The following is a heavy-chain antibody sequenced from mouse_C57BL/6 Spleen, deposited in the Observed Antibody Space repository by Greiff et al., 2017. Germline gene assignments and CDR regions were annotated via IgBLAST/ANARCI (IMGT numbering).Heavy chain of an antibody. V-gene: IGHV5-16*01. D-gene: IGHD2-5*01. CDR2: INYDGSST. Sequence: EVKLVESEGGLVQPGSSMKLSCTASGFTFSDYYMAWVRQVPEKGLEWVANINYDGSSTYYLDALKSRFIISSDNAKTILYLQMSSLKSEDTATYYCARENYSNWNWYFDVWGTGTTVTVSS. J-gene: IGHJ1*03. CDR3: ARENYSNWNWYFDV. CDR1: GFTFSDYY.